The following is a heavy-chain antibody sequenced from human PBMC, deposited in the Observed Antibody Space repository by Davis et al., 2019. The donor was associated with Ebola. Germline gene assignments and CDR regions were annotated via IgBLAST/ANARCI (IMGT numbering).Heavy chain of an antibody. Sequence: MPSETLSLTCAVYGGSFSGYYWSWIRQPPGKGLEWIGEINHSGSTNYNPSPKSRVTISVDTSKNQFSLKLSSVTAADTAVYYCARKYYDFWSGYVWGQGTTVTVSS. CDR3: ARKYYDFWSGYV. CDR1: GGSFSGYY. J-gene: IGHJ6*02. V-gene: IGHV4-34*01. CDR2: INHSGST. D-gene: IGHD3-3*01.